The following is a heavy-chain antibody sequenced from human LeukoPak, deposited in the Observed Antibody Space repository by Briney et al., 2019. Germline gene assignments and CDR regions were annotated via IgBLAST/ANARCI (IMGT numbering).Heavy chain of an antibody. CDR2: FDREDGET. V-gene: IGHV1-24*01. D-gene: IGHD5-18*01. CDR3: ATVGYSYGAFDY. Sequence: ALVTVSCKVSGYTLTEISLHWVRQAPGKGLEWMGGFDREDGETMYAQKFQGRVTMTEDTSTDTAFMELSSLRSEDTAVYYCATVGYSYGAFDYWGQGTLVIVSS. CDR1: GYTLTEIS. J-gene: IGHJ4*02.